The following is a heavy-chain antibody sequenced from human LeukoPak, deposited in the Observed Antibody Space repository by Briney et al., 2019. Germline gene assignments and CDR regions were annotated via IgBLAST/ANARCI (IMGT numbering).Heavy chain of an antibody. Sequence: PGGFLRLSCAASGFTFSTQNMDWVRQAPGKGLEWISYITGSSGTIYYADSVKGRFTVSRDNAKNSLFLQMIGLRDEDTAVYYCARSLYLGRFHDAFDLWGQGTMVTVSS. CDR2: ITGSSGTI. V-gene: IGHV3-48*02. D-gene: IGHD3-16*01. CDR3: ARSLYLGRFHDAFDL. CDR1: GFTFSTQN. J-gene: IGHJ3*01.